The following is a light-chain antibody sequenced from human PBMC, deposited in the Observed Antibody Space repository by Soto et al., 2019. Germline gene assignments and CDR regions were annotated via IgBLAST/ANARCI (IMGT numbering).Light chain of an antibody. CDR3: QQYESLVL. CDR1: QGTSNY. Sequence: DIQMTQFPSSLSASVGDRVTLTCQASQGTSNYLNWYQQKPGKAPKLLIYDASTLETGVPSRFSGSGYGTEFTLTISGLQPEDVATYYCQQYESLVLFGGGTKVEIK. J-gene: IGKJ4*01. CDR2: DAS. V-gene: IGKV1-33*01.